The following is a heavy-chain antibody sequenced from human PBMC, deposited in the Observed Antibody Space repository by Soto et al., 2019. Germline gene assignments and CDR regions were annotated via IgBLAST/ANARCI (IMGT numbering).Heavy chain of an antibody. CDR1: GGTFSSYA. CDR2: IIPIFGTA. Sequence: ASVKVSCKASGGTFSSYAISWVRQAPGQGLEWMGGIIPIFGTANYAQKFQGRVTITADKSTSTAYMELSSLRSEDTAVYYCARAYDSSGYPRAFDIWGQGTMVTVSS. J-gene: IGHJ3*02. D-gene: IGHD3-22*01. V-gene: IGHV1-69*06. CDR3: ARAYDSSGYPRAFDI.